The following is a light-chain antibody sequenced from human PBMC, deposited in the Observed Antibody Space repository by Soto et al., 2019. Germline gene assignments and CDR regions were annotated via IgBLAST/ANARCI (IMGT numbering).Light chain of an antibody. V-gene: IGLV1-44*01. J-gene: IGLJ1*01. CDR2: NNN. Sequence: QSVLTQPPSASGTPGQRVTISCSGSSSNIGRNTVNWYQQVPGTAPKLLTYNNNQRPSGVPDRFSGSKSGTSASLAIIGLQSEDVSEYYCEAWDDGLNVSVLGAVTKVTVL. CDR3: EAWDDGLNVSV. CDR1: SSNIGRNT.